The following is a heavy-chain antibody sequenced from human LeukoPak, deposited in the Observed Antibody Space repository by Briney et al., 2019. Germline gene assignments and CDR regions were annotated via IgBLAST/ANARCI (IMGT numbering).Heavy chain of an antibody. CDR1: GGSISSYY. D-gene: IGHD3-10*01. CDR3: AGVRPDYYGSGSYASVFDY. V-gene: IGHV4-59*01. J-gene: IGHJ4*02. CDR2: IYYSGST. Sequence: SETLSLTCTVSGGSISSYYWSWIRQPPGKGLEWIGYIYYSGSTNYNPSLKSRVTISVDTSKNQFSLKLSSVTAADTAVYYCAGVRPDYYGSGSYASVFDYWGQGTLVTVSS.